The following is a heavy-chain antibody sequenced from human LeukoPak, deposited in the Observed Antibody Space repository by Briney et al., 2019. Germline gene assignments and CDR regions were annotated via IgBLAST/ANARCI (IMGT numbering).Heavy chain of an antibody. CDR1: GFTVSSNY. Sequence: GGSLRLSCAASGFTVSSNYMSWVRQAPGKGLEWVSVIYSGGSTYYADSVKGRFTIPRDNSKNTLYLQMNSLRAEDTAVYYCARDYYDSSGYDYWGQGTLVTVSS. D-gene: IGHD3-22*01. CDR2: IYSGGST. J-gene: IGHJ4*02. V-gene: IGHV3-53*01. CDR3: ARDYYDSSGYDY.